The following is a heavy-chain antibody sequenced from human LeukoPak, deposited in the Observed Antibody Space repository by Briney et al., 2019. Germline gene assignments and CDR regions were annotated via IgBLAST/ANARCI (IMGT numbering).Heavy chain of an antibody. Sequence: PGGSLRLSCAASGFSFSSYAMAWVRQAPGKGLEWVSGLSGSGANTYYADSVKGRFTISRDNPKNTLYLQMNSLRAEDTAVYYCARGGNIAMVTHLDSWGQGTLVTVSS. J-gene: IGHJ5*01. CDR1: GFSFSSYA. D-gene: IGHD5-18*01. V-gene: IGHV3-23*01. CDR3: ARGGNIAMVTHLDS. CDR2: LSGSGANT.